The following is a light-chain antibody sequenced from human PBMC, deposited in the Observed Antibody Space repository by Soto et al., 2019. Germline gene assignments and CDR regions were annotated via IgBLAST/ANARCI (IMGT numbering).Light chain of an antibody. V-gene: IGLV1-40*01. CDR1: SSNIGAGYD. CDR3: QSYDSSLRAGV. J-gene: IGLJ3*02. CDR2: GNT. Sequence: QSVLTQPPSVSGAPGQRVTISCTGSSSNIGAGYDVHWYHHLPGTAPKLLISGNTNRPSGISDRFSASKSGSSASLAITGLQAEDEADYYCQSYDSSLRAGVFGGGTKLTVL.